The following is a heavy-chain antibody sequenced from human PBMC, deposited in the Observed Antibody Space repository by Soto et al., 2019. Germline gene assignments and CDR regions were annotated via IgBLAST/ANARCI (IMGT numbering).Heavy chain of an antibody. CDR2: IRSGGSAT. CDR1: GFNFDTEP. CDR3: VRDVNLGFDS. V-gene: IGHV3-48*01. Sequence: EVQLVESGGGLVHPGGSLKLSCAASGFNFDTEPMNWVRQAPGKGLEWVSNIRSGGSATSYADSVKGRFTISRDNGNNSLYLQMNSLTGEDTVLYFCVRDVNLGFDSWGEGTLVTVSS. D-gene: IGHD7-27*01. J-gene: IGHJ5*01.